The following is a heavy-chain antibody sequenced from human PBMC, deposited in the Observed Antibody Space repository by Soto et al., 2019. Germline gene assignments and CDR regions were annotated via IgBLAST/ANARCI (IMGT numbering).Heavy chain of an antibody. CDR3: VRGGNYVWGSYQD. Sequence: EVQLVESGGGLGQPGGSLRLSCAASGFTFRNYWMYWVRQAPGKGLVWVSHINGDGSITAYADSVRGRCTISRDDAKNTLFLQMNSLRPEDTAVYYCVRGGNYVWGSYQDWGQGTLVTVSS. V-gene: IGHV3-74*01. CDR1: GFTFRNYW. J-gene: IGHJ4*02. D-gene: IGHD3-16*02. CDR2: INGDGSIT.